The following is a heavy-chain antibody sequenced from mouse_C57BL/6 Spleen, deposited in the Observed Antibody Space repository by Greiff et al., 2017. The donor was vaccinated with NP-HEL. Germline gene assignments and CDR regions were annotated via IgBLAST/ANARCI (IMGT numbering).Heavy chain of an antibody. CDR1: GYSFTGYF. CDR3: ARSNGFAY. Sequence: DVQLQESGPELVKPGDSVKISCKASGYSFTGYFMNWVMQSHGKSLEWIGRINPYNGDTFYNQKFKGKATLTVDKSSSTAHMELRSLTSEDSAVYYCARSNGFAYWGQGTLVTVSA. CDR2: INPYNGDT. V-gene: IGHV1-20*01. D-gene: IGHD2-5*01. J-gene: IGHJ3*01.